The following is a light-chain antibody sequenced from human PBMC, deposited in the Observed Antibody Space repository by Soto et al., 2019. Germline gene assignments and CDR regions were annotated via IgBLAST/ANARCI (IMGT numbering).Light chain of an antibody. CDR1: SSNIGAGYD. CDR3: QSYYSSLSGWV. CDR2: GNS. Sequence: QSVLTQPPSVSGAPGQRVTISCTGSSSNIGAGYDVHWYQQLPGTVPKLLIYGNSNRPSGVPDRFSGSKSGTSASLAITGLQAEDEADYYCQSYYSSLSGWVFGGGTKVTVL. J-gene: IGLJ3*02. V-gene: IGLV1-40*01.